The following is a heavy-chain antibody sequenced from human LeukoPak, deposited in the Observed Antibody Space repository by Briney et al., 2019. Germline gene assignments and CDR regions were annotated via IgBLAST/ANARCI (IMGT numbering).Heavy chain of an antibody. J-gene: IGHJ4*02. CDR2: INPNSGGT. Sequence: GASVKVSCKASGYTFTGYYMHWVRQAPGQGLEWMGWINPNSGGTNYAQKFQGRVTMSRDTSISTAYMELSRLRSDDTAVYYCASGRYFYDSSGYSPLDYWGRGTLVTVSS. CDR1: GYTFTGYY. V-gene: IGHV1-2*02. D-gene: IGHD3-22*01. CDR3: ASGRYFYDSSGYSPLDY.